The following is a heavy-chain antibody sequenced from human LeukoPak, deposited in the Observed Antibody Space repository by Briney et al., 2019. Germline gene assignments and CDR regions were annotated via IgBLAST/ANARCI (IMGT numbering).Heavy chain of an antibody. CDR2: IYYSGST. CDR1: GGSISSSSYY. V-gene: IGHV4-39*01. Sequence: SETLSLTCTVSGGSISSSSYYWGWIRQPPGKGLEWIGSIYYSGSTYYNPSLKSRVTISVDTSKNQFSLKLSSVTAADTAMYYCARGIRWFGEPYFDYWGQGTLVTVSS. D-gene: IGHD3-10*01. CDR3: ARGIRWFGEPYFDY. J-gene: IGHJ4*02.